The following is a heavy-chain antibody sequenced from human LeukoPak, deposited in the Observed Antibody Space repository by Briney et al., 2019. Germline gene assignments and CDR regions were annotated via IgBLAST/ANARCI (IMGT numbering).Heavy chain of an antibody. CDR1: GFTFSSYD. Sequence: GGSLRLSCAASGFTFSSYDMTWVRQAPGRGLEWISSIRPSGDNTYYGDSVKGRFTISRDNAKNSLYLQMNSLRAEDTAVYYCARLLAYNSGGEAFDHWGQGTLVTVSS. D-gene: IGHD1-20*01. CDR3: ARLLAYNSGGEAFDH. J-gene: IGHJ4*02. V-gene: IGHV3-23*01. CDR2: IRPSGDNT.